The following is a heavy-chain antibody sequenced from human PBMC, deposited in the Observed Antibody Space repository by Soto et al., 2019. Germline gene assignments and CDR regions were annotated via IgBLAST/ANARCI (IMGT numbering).Heavy chain of an antibody. CDR1: GYIFTNYD. Sequence: ASVKVSCKSSGYIFTNYDINCVRQATGQGLEYLGWINPNSGNTGYVQKFKGRVTMTRNTSINTAYMELSSLRPEDTAVYSCAADVGGYIYGLARHWGPGTLVPVSS. CDR3: AADVGGYIYGLARH. V-gene: IGHV1-8*01. CDR2: INPNSGNT. D-gene: IGHD4-17*01. J-gene: IGHJ4*02.